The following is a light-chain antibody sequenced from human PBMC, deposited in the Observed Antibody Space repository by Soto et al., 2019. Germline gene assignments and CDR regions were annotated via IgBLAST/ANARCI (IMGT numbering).Light chain of an antibody. Sequence: DIQMTQSPSSLSASVGDRVTITCRASQGISNYVAWYQQKPGGVPKLLIYVASTLQSGVPSRFSGSGSGTDFTLTISSLQPEDVATYYCQKYNSAPWTFGQGTKVEIK. J-gene: IGKJ1*01. CDR1: QGISNY. CDR3: QKYNSAPWT. V-gene: IGKV1-27*01. CDR2: VAS.